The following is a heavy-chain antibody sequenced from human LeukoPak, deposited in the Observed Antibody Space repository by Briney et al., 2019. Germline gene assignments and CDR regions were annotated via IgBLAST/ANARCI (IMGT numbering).Heavy chain of an antibody. J-gene: IGHJ3*01. CDR1: GLAFRNYA. CDR3: GKDPNGDYIGAFDF. CDR2: IRGSGGDI. Sequence: PGGSLRLSCVASGLAFRNYAMTWVRQAPGKGLERVSVIRGSGGDIRYADSVKGGSTIPRDNSVNTLYLQMNSLRAEDTAVYYRGKDPNGDYIGAFDFWGQGTMVTVSS. V-gene: IGHV3-23*01. D-gene: IGHD4-17*01.